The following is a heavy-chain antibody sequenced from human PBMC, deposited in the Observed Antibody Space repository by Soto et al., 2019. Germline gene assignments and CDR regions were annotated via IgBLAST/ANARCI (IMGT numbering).Heavy chain of an antibody. CDR2: IYSSGST. D-gene: IGHD2-2*01. V-gene: IGHV4-30-4*01. CDR1: GGSISSGDYH. J-gene: IGHJ5*02. Sequence: SETLSLTCTVSGGSISSGDYHRSWIRQPPGKGLEWIGYIYSSGSTYYNPSLKSRVTISVDTSKNQFSLRLSSVTAADTAVYYCARATIVLVPAAMVSHWFDPWGQGTLVTVSS. CDR3: ARATIVLVPAAMVSHWFDP.